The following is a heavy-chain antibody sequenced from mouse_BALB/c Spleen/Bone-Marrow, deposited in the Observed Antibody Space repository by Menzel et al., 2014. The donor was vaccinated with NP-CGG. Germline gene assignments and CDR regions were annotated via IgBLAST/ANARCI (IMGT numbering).Heavy chain of an antibody. V-gene: IGHV4-1*02. CDR3: TRLGYYGMMAY. Sequence: EVKLQESGGGLVQPGGSLKLSRAASGFDFSRYWMGWVRQAPGRGLKWIGEINPDSSTINYTPSLKDKFINSRDNAKNALYLQMSKVRPEDTALYYCTRLGYYGMMAYWGQGTSVTVSS. D-gene: IGHD1-1*01. CDR1: GFDFSRYW. CDR2: INPDSSTI. J-gene: IGHJ4*01.